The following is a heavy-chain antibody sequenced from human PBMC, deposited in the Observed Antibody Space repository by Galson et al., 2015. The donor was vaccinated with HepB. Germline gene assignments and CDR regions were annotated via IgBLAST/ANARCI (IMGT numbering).Heavy chain of an antibody. D-gene: IGHD2-15*01. CDR2: IDWDDDK. V-gene: IGHV2-70*04. CDR3: ARVGSWGDTFDL. CDR1: GFSLSTSGMR. J-gene: IGHJ3*01. Sequence: PALVKPTQTLTLTCSLSGFSLSTSGMRVSWIRQPPGKALEWLARIDWDDDKFYRSSLGTRLTISKDTSKNKVVLIMTNMDPVDTATYYCARVGSWGDTFDLWGQGTMVSVSS.